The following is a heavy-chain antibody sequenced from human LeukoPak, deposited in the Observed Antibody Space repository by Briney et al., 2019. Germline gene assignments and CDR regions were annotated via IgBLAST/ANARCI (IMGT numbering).Heavy chain of an antibody. CDR1: VGSICSYY. Sequence: PSETLSLTCTVSVGSICSYYWSWLRQPPGKGLEWIGYIYYSGSTNYNPSLKSRVTISIDTSKNQCSLKLSSVTAADTAMYYCASHYGSGFDYWGQGTLVTVSS. CDR2: IYYSGST. CDR3: ASHYGSGFDY. V-gene: IGHV4-59*01. J-gene: IGHJ4*02. D-gene: IGHD3-10*01.